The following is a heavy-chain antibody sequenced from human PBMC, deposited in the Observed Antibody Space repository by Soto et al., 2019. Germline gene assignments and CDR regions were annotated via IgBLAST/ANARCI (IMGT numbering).Heavy chain of an antibody. CDR3: AKTIGPEHLTGTTSVNRFDP. Sequence: PGVSLRLSCAASGFTFGSYAMSWVRQAPGGELEWVSAITGSGRSTYYSDSVEGRFAISRDNSKSTLYLQMNGLRAEDTAVYYCAKTIGPEHLTGTTSVNRFDPWGQGTLVTVSS. CDR1: GFTFGSYA. D-gene: IGHD1-7*01. CDR2: ITGSGRST. J-gene: IGHJ5*02. V-gene: IGHV3-23*01.